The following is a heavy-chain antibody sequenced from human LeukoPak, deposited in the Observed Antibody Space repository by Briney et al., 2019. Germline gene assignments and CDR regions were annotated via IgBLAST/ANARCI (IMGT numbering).Heavy chain of an antibody. CDR1: GGSISSYY. Sequence: SETLSLTCTVSGGSISSYYWSWIRQPPGKGLEWIGYIYYSGSTNYNPSLKSRVTISVDTSKNQFSLKLSSVTAADTAVYYCASGARRSSAGYYYYGMDVWGQGTTVTVSS. D-gene: IGHD6-13*01. V-gene: IGHV4-59*12. CDR2: IYYSGST. CDR3: ASGARRSSAGYYYYGMDV. J-gene: IGHJ6*02.